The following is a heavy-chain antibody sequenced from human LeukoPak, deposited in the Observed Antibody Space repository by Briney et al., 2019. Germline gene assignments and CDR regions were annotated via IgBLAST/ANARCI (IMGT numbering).Heavy chain of an antibody. D-gene: IGHD7-27*01. Sequence: GRSLRLSCAASGFTFSSYGMHWVRQAPGKGLEWVAVISYDGSNKYYADSVKGRFTISRDNSKNTLYLQMNSLRAEDTAVYYCAKEMGTTYYYYGMDVWGPGTTVAVSS. CDR2: ISYDGSNK. V-gene: IGHV3-30*18. J-gene: IGHJ6*02. CDR3: AKEMGTTYYYYGMDV. CDR1: GFTFSSYG.